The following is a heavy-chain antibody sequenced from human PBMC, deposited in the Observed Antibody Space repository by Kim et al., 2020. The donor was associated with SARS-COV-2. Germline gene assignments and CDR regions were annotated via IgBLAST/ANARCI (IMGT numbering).Heavy chain of an antibody. Sequence: AQKFQGRVTMTRKTSISTAYMELSSLRSEDTAVYYCAREGGAARPGAFDIWGQGTMVTVSS. CDR3: AREGGAARPGAFDI. D-gene: IGHD6-6*01. V-gene: IGHV1-8*01. J-gene: IGHJ3*02.